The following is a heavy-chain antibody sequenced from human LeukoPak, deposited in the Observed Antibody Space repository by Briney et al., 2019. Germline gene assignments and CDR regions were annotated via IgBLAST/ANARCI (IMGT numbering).Heavy chain of an antibody. CDR2: ISRSSSYI. CDR1: GFTFSDYS. J-gene: IGHJ5*02. Sequence: PGGSLRLSCAASGFTFSDYSMNWVRQAPGKGLEWVSLISRSSSYIFYADSVKGRFTISRDNAKNSLYLQMNSLRAEDTAVYYCATQNWFDPWGRGTLVTVSP. V-gene: IGHV3-21*01. CDR3: ATQNWFDP.